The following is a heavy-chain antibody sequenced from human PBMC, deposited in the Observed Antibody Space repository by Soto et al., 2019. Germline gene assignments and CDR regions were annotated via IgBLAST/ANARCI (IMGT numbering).Heavy chain of an antibody. V-gene: IGHV3-21*06. CDR2: ISSTTNYI. Sequence: SGGSLRLSCAASGFTYTRYSMNWVRQAPGKGLEWVSSISSTTNYIYYGDSMKGRFTISRDNAKNSLYLEMNSLRAEDTAVYYCARESEDLTSNFDYWGQGTLVTVSS. J-gene: IGHJ4*02. CDR1: GFTYTRYS. CDR3: ARESEDLTSNFDY.